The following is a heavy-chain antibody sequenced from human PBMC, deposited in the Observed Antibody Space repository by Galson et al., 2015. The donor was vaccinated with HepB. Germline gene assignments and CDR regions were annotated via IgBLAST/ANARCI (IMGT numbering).Heavy chain of an antibody. CDR2: ICCDGTKK. V-gene: IGHV3-33*01. CDR3: ARDKAPDNFSS. J-gene: IGHJ4*02. Sequence: SLRLSCAASGFTFSDYGMHWVRQAPGKGLEWVAVICCDGTKKYYADSVKGRFTISRDNTKNTLYLQMNSLRAEDTAVYYCARDKAPDNFSSWGQGTLVTVSS. CDR1: GFTFSDYG.